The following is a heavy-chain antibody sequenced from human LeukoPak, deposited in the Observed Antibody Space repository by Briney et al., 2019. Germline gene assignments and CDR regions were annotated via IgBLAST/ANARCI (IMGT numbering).Heavy chain of an antibody. D-gene: IGHD3-22*01. J-gene: IGHJ4*02. Sequence: GGSLKLSCAASGFTFSGSTIHWVRQASGQGLEWIGHIRNKGNDYATVYAASVKGRFTISRDDSKNTAYLQMNSLKTEDTAVYYCTRQYYYDSSGYPYYFDYWGQGTLVTVSS. CDR2: IRNKGNDYAT. CDR1: GFTFSGST. CDR3: TRQYYYDSSGYPYYFDY. V-gene: IGHV3-73*01.